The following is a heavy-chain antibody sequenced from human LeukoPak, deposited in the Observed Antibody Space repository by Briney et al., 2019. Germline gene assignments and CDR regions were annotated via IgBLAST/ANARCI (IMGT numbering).Heavy chain of an antibody. CDR1: GYTFTSYY. Sequence: ASVKASCKASGYTFTSYYMHWVRQAPGQGLEWMGIINPSGGSTSYAQKFQGRVTMTRDTSTSTVYMELSSLRSEDTAVYYCARDGRDYYDSSGYYFPLYYFDYWGQGTLVTVSS. D-gene: IGHD3-22*01. CDR3: ARDGRDYYDSSGYYFPLYYFDY. J-gene: IGHJ4*02. V-gene: IGHV1-46*01. CDR2: INPSGGST.